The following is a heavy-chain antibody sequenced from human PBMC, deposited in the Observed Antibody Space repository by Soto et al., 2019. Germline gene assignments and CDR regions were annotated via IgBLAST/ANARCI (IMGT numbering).Heavy chain of an antibody. CDR1: GFTFSSYG. J-gene: IGHJ6*02. V-gene: IGHV3-33*01. CDR2: IWYDGSNK. Sequence: GGSLRLSCAASGFTFSSYGMHWVRQAPGKGLEWVAVIWYDGSNKYYADSVKGRFTISRDNSKNTLYLQMNSLRAEDTAVYYCARSPGNYYYYGMDVWGQGTTVTVSS. CDR3: ARSPGNYYYYGMDV. D-gene: IGHD1-1*01.